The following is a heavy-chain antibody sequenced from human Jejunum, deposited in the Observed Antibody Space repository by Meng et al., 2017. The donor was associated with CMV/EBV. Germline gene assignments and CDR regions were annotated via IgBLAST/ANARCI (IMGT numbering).Heavy chain of an antibody. D-gene: IGHD5-18*01. V-gene: IGHV4-38-2*02. CDR2: IYHSGNN. CDR1: GYSISSGYN. J-gene: IGHJ4*02. Sequence: CTVSGYSISSGYNWDWIRQPPGKGLEWIGSIYHSGNNIYNPSLKSRVTISVDTSKNQFSLKLSSVTAADTAVYYCARHSATAGDYWGQGTLVTISS. CDR3: ARHSATAGDY.